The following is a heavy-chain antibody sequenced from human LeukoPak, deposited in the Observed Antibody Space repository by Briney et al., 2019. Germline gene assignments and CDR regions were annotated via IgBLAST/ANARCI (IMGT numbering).Heavy chain of an antibody. CDR2: IKQDGSET. CDR1: GFTFTNYW. D-gene: IGHD1-26*01. J-gene: IGHJ3*02. V-gene: IGHV3-7*01. Sequence: PGGSLRLSCAASGFTFTNYWMTWVRQAPGKGLEWVANIKQDGSETYYVDPVKGRFTISRDNAKNSLYLQMNSLRAEDTAVYYCTNLSAGRYHDIWGPGTMVHVS. CDR3: TNLSAGRYHDI.